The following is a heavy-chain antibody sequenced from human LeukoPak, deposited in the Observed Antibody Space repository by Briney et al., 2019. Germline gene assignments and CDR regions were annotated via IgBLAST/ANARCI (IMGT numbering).Heavy chain of an antibody. J-gene: IGHJ4*02. CDR3: ARRKCSSTSCYASFDY. D-gene: IGHD2-2*01. CDR2: ISGYNGNT. CDR1: GYTFTSYG. V-gene: IGHV1-18*01. Sequence: GASVKVSCKASGYTFTSYGISWVRQAPGQGLEWMGWISGYNGNTNYAQKFQGRVTMTRDTSISTAYMELSRLRSDDTAVYYCARRKCSSTSCYASFDYWGQGTLVTVSS.